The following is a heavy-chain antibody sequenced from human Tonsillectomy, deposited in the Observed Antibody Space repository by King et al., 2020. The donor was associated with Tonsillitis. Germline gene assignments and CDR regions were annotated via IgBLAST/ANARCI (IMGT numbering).Heavy chain of an antibody. D-gene: IGHD1-1*01. CDR2: IYDSWST. V-gene: IGHV4-39*02. CDR1: GGSIRSSSYY. J-gene: IGHJ5*02. Sequence: LQLQESCPGLVKPSETLSLTCTVSGGSIRSSSYYWGWVRQPPGKGREWIGSIYDSWSTHYMPSLNSRVTISVETSKNQFSLKLSSVTAADTAVYYCAREGENGNWFDPWGQGTLVTVSS. CDR3: AREGENGNWFDP.